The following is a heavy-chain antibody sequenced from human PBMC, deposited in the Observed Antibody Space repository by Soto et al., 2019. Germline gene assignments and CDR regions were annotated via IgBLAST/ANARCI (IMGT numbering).Heavy chain of an antibody. CDR2: MNPGSGDT. J-gene: IGHJ5*02. CDR3: ARMATFGSLNWFDP. D-gene: IGHD3-16*01. Sequence: ASVKVSCKASGYSFTNNDVTWVRQATGQGLEWMGWMNPGSGDTGYAQKFQGRVTMTRDISIATAYMELSSLRSDDTAIYYCARMATFGSLNWFDPWGQGTMVTVYS. CDR1: GYSFTNND. V-gene: IGHV1-8*01.